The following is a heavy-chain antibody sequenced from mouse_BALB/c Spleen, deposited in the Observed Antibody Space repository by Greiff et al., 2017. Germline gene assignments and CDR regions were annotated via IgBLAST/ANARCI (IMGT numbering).Heavy chain of an antibody. D-gene: IGHD1-2*01. CDR2: ISYSGST. Sequence: EVQVVESGPSLVKPSQTLSLTCSVTGDSITSGYWNWIRKFPGNKLEYMGYISYSGSTYYNPSLKSRISITRDTSKNQYYLQLNSVTTEDTATYYCAREGSLLRRMDYWGQGTSVTVSS. V-gene: IGHV3-8*02. J-gene: IGHJ4*01. CDR1: GDSITSGY. CDR3: AREGSLLRRMDY.